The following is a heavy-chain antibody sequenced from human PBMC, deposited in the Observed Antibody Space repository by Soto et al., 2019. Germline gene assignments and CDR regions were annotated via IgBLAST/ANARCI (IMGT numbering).Heavy chain of an antibody. Sequence: ASVKVSCKASGYTFTGYYIHWERQAPGQGLEWMGWINPNSVGTNYAQKFQGRVTMTRDTSISTAYMELSRLRSDDTAVYYCAGVMTTGFYYYYGMDVWGQGTTVTVSS. D-gene: IGHD4-4*01. J-gene: IGHJ6*02. CDR3: AGVMTTGFYYYYGMDV. CDR1: GYTFTGYY. V-gene: IGHV1-2*02. CDR2: INPNSVGT.